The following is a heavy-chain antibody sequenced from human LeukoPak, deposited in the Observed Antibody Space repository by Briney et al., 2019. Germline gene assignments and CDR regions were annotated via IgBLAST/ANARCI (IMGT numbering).Heavy chain of an antibody. CDR1: GFTFSSYG. V-gene: IGHV3-30*18. CDR3: AKENDSSEIRRDFCGFDI. Sequence: GGSLRLSCAASGFTFSSYGMHWVRQAPGKGLEWVAVISYDGSNKYYADSVKGRLTISRDNSKNMLYLQMHSLRAEDTAVYYRAKENDSSEIRRDFCGFDIWGQGTMVTVSS. J-gene: IGHJ3*02. D-gene: IGHD3-22*01. CDR2: ISYDGSNK.